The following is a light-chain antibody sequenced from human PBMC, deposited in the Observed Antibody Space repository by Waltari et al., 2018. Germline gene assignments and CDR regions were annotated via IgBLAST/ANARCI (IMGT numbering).Light chain of an antibody. Sequence: DIQMTQSPSTLSASVGDRVTITCRASQSVNRWLAWYQQKPGKAPKLLISKASALQKGVAPRFSGGGSGTEFTLTISNLQPDDSSTYYCQQYEAFPVTFGHGTKVEIK. V-gene: IGKV1-5*03. J-gene: IGKJ1*01. CDR2: KAS. CDR1: QSVNRW. CDR3: QQYEAFPVT.